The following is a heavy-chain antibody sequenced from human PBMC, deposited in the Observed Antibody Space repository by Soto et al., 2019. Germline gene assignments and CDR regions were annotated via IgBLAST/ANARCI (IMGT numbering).Heavy chain of an antibody. V-gene: IGHV1-18*01. Sequence: QAQLEQSGPEVKKPGASVNVSCKASGYTFGSYSISWVRQAPGQGLEWMGWISAYNGNTNYAQKLKGRVTMTRDTYTKTVNMELRSLTSDDTAVYYCARAAYGGNSGSWYSDLWGRGTLVTVSS. CDR3: ARAAYGGNSGSWYSDL. CDR1: GYTFGSYS. D-gene: IGHD4-17*01. CDR2: ISAYNGNT. J-gene: IGHJ2*01.